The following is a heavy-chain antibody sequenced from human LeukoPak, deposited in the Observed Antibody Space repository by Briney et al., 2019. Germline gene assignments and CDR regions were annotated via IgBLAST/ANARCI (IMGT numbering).Heavy chain of an antibody. J-gene: IGHJ4*02. CDR2: ISWNSGSI. Sequence: GGSLRLSCAASGFTFSNYAMSWVRQAPGKGLEWVSGISWNSGSIGYADSVKGRFTISRDNAKNSLYLQMNSLRAEDTALYYCAKDVEWELHFPNDWGQGTLVTVSS. V-gene: IGHV3-9*01. D-gene: IGHD1-26*01. CDR3: AKDVEWELHFPND. CDR1: GFTFSNYA.